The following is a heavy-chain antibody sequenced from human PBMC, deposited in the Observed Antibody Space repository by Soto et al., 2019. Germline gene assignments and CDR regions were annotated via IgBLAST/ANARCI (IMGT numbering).Heavy chain of an antibody. CDR1: GFTFSSYA. Sequence: EVQLLDSGGGLVQPGGSLRLSCAASGFTFSSYAMNWFRQAPGKGLEWVSVISGSGDSTYYADSLKGRFTSSKDNSKNTLYLQMNSLRTEDSAVDYCARRGPGTYVDYWGQGTLVTVSS. D-gene: IGHD6-13*01. J-gene: IGHJ4*02. CDR2: ISGSGDST. CDR3: ARRGPGTYVDY. V-gene: IGHV3-23*01.